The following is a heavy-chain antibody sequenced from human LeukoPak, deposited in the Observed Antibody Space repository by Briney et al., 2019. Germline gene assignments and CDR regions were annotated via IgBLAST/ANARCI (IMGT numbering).Heavy chain of an antibody. CDR2: ISAYNGNT. CDR1: GYTFTSYG. J-gene: IGHJ4*02. Sequence: ASVKVSCKASGYTFTSYGISWVRQAPGQGLEWMGWISAYNGNTNYAQKLQGRVTMTTDTSTSTAYMELRSLRSDDTAVYYCARGDYYDSSGYYYARSFDYWGQGTLVTVSS. D-gene: IGHD3-22*01. CDR3: ARGDYYDSSGYYYARSFDY. V-gene: IGHV1-18*01.